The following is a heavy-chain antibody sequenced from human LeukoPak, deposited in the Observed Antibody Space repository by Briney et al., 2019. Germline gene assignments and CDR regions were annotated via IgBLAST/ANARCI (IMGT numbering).Heavy chain of an antibody. Sequence: PSETLSLTCTVSGGSISSSSYYWGWIRQPPGKGLEWIGSIYYSGSTYYNPSLKSRVTISVDTSKNQFSLKLSSVTAADTAVYYCARLASITIFGVVTNYFDYWGQGTLVTASS. J-gene: IGHJ4*02. CDR1: GGSISSSSYY. V-gene: IGHV4-39*01. CDR3: ARLASITIFGVVTNYFDY. D-gene: IGHD3-3*01. CDR2: IYYSGST.